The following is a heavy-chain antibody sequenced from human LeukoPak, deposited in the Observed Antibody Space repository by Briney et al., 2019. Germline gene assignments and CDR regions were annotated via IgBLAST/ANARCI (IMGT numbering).Heavy chain of an antibody. CDR1: GYTFTGYY. Sequence: ASVKVSCKASGYTFTGYYMHWARQAPGQGLEWMGRINPNNGATNYAQKLQGRVTITGDTSISTAYMELSSLRSDDTAVYYCTRESGSYHGNDYWGQGTLVTVSS. D-gene: IGHD1-26*01. J-gene: IGHJ4*02. CDR2: INPNNGAT. CDR3: TRESGSYHGNDY. V-gene: IGHV1-2*06.